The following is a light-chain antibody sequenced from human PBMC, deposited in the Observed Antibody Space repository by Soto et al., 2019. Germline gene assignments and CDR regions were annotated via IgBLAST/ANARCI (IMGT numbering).Light chain of an antibody. CDR2: GNS. J-gene: IGLJ2*01. CDR3: QSYDSRHVV. Sequence: QAVVTQPPSVSGAPGQRVTISCTGSSSNIGAGYDVHWYQQLPGTAPKLLIYGNSNRPSGVPDRFSGSKSGTSASLAITGLQAEDEADYYCQSYDSRHVVFGGGTMLTVL. CDR1: SSNIGAGYD. V-gene: IGLV1-40*01.